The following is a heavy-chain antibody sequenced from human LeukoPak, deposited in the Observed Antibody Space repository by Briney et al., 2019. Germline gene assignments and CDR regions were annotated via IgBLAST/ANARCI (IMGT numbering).Heavy chain of an antibody. CDR1: GGSVSSGTYS. V-gene: IGHV4-61*02. J-gene: IGHJ5*02. Sequence: SETLSLTCTVSGGSVSSGTYSWSWIRQPAGKGLEWIGRIYTTGSTNYNPSFRSRVTISLDTSQNRFSLKLSSVTAADTAVYYCARLGASGSYLNWFDPWGQGTLVTVSS. CDR2: IYTTGST. D-gene: IGHD1-26*01. CDR3: ARLGASGSYLNWFDP.